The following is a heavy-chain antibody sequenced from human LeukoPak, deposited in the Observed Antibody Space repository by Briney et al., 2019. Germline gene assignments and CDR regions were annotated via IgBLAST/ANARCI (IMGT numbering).Heavy chain of an antibody. CDR3: ATDGDDLDY. D-gene: IGHD7-27*01. CDR2: ISSSSSYI. Sequence: GGALRLSCAASGFSFRSYSMNGVRPAPGKGLEWVSSISSSSSYIYYAGSVKGRFTISRDNAKNSLYLQMNSLKAEDTAVYYCATDGDDLDYWGQGTLVTVSS. V-gene: IGHV3-21*01. CDR1: GFSFRSYS. J-gene: IGHJ4*02.